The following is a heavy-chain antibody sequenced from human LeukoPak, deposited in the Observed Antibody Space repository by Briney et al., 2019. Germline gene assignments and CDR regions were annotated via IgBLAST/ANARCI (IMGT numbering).Heavy chain of an antibody. CDR1: GGSISSSGYF. V-gene: IGHV4-39*07. Sequence: SETLSLTCTVSGGSISSSGYFWGWIRLPPGKGLEWIGSIYYSGSTYYNPSPKSRVTISVDKSKNQFSLKLSSVTAADTAVYYCARQLFWFGEEGYYFDYWGQGTLVTVSS. CDR2: IYYSGST. CDR3: ARQLFWFGEEGYYFDY. D-gene: IGHD3-10*01. J-gene: IGHJ4*02.